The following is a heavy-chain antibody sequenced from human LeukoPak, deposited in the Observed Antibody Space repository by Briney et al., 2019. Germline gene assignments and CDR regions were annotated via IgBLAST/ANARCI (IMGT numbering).Heavy chain of an antibody. CDR3: ARDRCGGADCANWFDP. CDR1: GFTFSDYG. V-gene: IGHV3-33*01. CDR2: IWYDGDKK. J-gene: IGHJ5*02. Sequence: PGGSLRLSCAASGFTFSDYGMHWVRHAPGMGLEWVAVIWYDGDKKYYADSVKGRFTISRDNSKNTLYLQMSSLRVEDTSVYFCARDRCGGADCANWFDPWGQGTLVIVSS. D-gene: IGHD2-21*02.